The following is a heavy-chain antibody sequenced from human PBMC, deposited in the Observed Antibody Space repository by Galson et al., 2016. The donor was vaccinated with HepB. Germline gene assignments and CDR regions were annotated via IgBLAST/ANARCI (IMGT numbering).Heavy chain of an antibody. CDR3: ARQGVGATMDY. CDR1: GFPFSDYG. D-gene: IGHD1-26*01. V-gene: IGHV3-30*03. CDR2: LSHDGIHE. Sequence: SLRLSCAASGFPFSDYGMHWVRQAPGKGLEWMSVLSHDGIHEYFTDSLKGRLTIYRDNSKNTLYMQLNRLRPEDTAVYYCARQGVGATMDYWGRGTLVTVSS. J-gene: IGHJ4*02.